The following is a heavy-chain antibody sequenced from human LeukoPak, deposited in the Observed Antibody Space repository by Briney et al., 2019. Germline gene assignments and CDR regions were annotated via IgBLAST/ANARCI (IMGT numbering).Heavy chain of an antibody. V-gene: IGHV4-34*01. J-gene: IGHJ5*02. CDR1: GGSFTGYY. CDR2: INHSGST. CDR3: ARSPRQPVDRWLDP. Sequence: KPSETLSLTCAVYGGSFTGYYWTWIRQPPGKGLEWIGEINHSGSTNYNPSLKSRVTISVDTSKNQFPLKLRSVTAADTAVYYFARSPRQPVDRWLDPWGQGTLVTVSS. D-gene: IGHD6-13*01.